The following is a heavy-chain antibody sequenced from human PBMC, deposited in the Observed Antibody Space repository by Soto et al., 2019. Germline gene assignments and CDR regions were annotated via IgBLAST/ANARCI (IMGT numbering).Heavy chain of an antibody. Sequence: PGGSLRLSCAASGFTVSSNYMSWVRQAPGKGLKWVSVIYSGGSTYYADSVKGRFTISRDNSKNTLYLQMNSLRAEDTAVYYCARDVGTMIVAGVAFDIWGQGTMVTVSS. J-gene: IGHJ3*02. CDR2: IYSGGST. CDR3: ARDVGTMIVAGVAFDI. CDR1: GFTVSSNY. D-gene: IGHD3-22*01. V-gene: IGHV3-66*01.